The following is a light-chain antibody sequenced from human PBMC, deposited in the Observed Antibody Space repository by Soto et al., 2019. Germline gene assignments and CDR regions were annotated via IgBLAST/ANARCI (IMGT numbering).Light chain of an antibody. Sequence: VLRASPGPPSFFSRGKANPSFRGPQSVNSNYLAWYQQKPGQAPRLLIHGAAIRATGIPDRFSGSGSGADFTLTISRLEPDDFAVYYCQQYGSSPGTFGQGTRLEIK. V-gene: IGKV3-20*01. J-gene: IGKJ5*01. CDR3: QQYGSSPGT. CDR1: QSVNSNY. CDR2: GAA.